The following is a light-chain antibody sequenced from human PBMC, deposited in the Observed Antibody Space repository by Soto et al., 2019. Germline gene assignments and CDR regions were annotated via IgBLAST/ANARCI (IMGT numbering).Light chain of an antibody. Sequence: DIQMTQSPSSLSASVGDRVTITCQASQDISNYLNWYQQKPGKAPKLLIYDASNLETGVPSRFSGSGSGTXXXXXXXXXQPEDIATYYCQQYDNLPRYTFGQGTKLEIK. CDR1: QDISNY. J-gene: IGKJ2*01. CDR3: QQYDNLPRYT. CDR2: DAS. V-gene: IGKV1-33*01.